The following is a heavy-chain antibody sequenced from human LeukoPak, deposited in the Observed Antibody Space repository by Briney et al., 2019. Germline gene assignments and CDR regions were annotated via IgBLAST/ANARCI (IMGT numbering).Heavy chain of an antibody. D-gene: IGHD2-15*01. CDR2: IDPSGGST. CDR1: GYTFTSYY. CDR3: ASEFVGALSGGSSNYYGMDV. Sequence: ASVKVSCKAAGYTFTSYYMHWVRQAPGQGLEWKGIIDPSGGSTSYAQKFQGRVTMTRATSTSTVYMELSSLSSEDTAVYYCASEFVGALSGGSSNYYGMDVWGQGTTVTVSS. J-gene: IGHJ6*02. V-gene: IGHV1-46*01.